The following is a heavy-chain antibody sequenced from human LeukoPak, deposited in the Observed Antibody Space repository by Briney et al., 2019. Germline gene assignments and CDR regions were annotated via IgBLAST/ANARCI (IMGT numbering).Heavy chain of an antibody. V-gene: IGHV4-38-2*01. CDR2: IYHSGST. J-gene: IGHJ4*02. Sequence: PETLSLTCAVSGYSISSGHYWGWIRQPPGKGLEWIGSIYHSGSTYYNPSLKSRVTISVDTSKNQFSLKLSSVTAADTAVYYCARGLGDGYIGYWGQGTLVTVSS. CDR1: GYSISSGHY. D-gene: IGHD6-13*01. CDR3: ARGLGDGYIGY.